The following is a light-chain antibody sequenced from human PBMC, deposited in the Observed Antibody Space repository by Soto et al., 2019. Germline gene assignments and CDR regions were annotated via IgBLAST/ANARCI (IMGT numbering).Light chain of an antibody. V-gene: IGLV1-51*01. Sequence: QSVLTQPPSVSAAPGQKVTISCSGSSSNIGNNPVSWYQPLPGTAPKLLIYDSHERPSGIPDRFSGYKPGTSATLGITGLQTGDEADYYCGTWDSSLSSVVFGGGTKLTVL. CDR3: GTWDSSLSSVV. CDR2: DSH. J-gene: IGLJ2*01. CDR1: SSNIGNNP.